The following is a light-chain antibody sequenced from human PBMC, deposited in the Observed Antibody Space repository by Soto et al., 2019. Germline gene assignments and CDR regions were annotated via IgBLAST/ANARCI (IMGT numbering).Light chain of an antibody. V-gene: IGLV2-8*01. CDR2: EVN. CDR3: SSYAGDNVVL. J-gene: IGLJ2*01. Sequence: QSVLTHPPSASGSPGQSVTISCTGTSSDVGGYEYVSWYHQHPGKAPKLLIFEVNKRPSGVPYRFSGSKSGNTASLTVSGLRAEDEGVYYCSSYAGDNVVLFGGGTKLTVL. CDR1: SSDVGGYEY.